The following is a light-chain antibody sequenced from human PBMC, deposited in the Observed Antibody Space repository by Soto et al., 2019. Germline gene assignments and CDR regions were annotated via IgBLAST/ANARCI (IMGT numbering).Light chain of an antibody. CDR2: DAN. CDR3: LLSYSGARPVV. J-gene: IGLJ2*01. V-gene: IGLV7-46*01. Sequence: QAVVTQETSLTVSPGGTVTLTCGSTTGPVTSGHYPFWFQQKPGQAPRTLIYDANNKYSWTPARFSGSLLGGKAALTLSGAQPEDEAEYYCLLSYSGARPVVFGGGTKVTVL. CDR1: TGPVTSGHY.